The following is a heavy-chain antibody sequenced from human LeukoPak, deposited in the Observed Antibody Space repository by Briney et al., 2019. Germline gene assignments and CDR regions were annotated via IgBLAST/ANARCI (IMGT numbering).Heavy chain of an antibody. V-gene: IGHV3-33*06. CDR1: GFTFSSYG. CDR3: AKDRRGGYPPCLDY. CDR2: IWYDGSNK. J-gene: IGHJ4*02. D-gene: IGHD5-24*01. Sequence: PGGSLRLSCAASGFTFSSYGMHWVRQAPGKGLEWVAVIWYDGSNKYYADSVKGRFTISRDNSKNTLYLQMNSLRAEDTAVYYCAKDRRGGYPPCLDYWGQGTLVTVSS.